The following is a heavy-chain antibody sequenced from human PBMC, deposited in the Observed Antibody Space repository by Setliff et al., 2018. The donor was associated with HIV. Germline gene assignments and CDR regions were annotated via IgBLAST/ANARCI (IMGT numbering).Heavy chain of an antibody. Sequence: SETLSLTCTVSGGSISSSNYYWSWIRQPPGKGLEWTGSIYQSGRTYYNPSLKSRLTISVDTSKNQFSLKLSSVTAADTAVYYCARRRSSGWYHYFDYWGQGTLVTVSS. D-gene: IGHD6-19*01. CDR2: IYQSGRT. J-gene: IGHJ4*02. CDR1: GGSISSSNYY. CDR3: ARRRSSGWYHYFDY. V-gene: IGHV4-39*01.